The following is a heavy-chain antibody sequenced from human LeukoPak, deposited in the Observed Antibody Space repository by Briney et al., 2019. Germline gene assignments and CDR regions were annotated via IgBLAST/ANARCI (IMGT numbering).Heavy chain of an antibody. CDR1: GGSFSGYY. J-gene: IGHJ6*03. CDR3: ATESELHCPSYYYYFMDL. D-gene: IGHD1-26*01. Sequence: SETLSLTCAVCGGSFSGYYWSWIRQPPGKGLEWIGEINYSGSTNYNPSLKSRVTISVDTSKNQFSLKLSSVTAADTAVYYCATESELHCPSYYYYFMDLWAKGTTVSVSS. V-gene: IGHV4-34*01. CDR2: INYSGST.